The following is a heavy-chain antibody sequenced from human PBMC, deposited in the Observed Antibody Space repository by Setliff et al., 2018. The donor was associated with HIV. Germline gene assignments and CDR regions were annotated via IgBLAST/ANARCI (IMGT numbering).Heavy chain of an antibody. Sequence: PSETLSLTCTVSGDSISSGSYYWSWIRQPAGKGLEWIGRVYSSGSTNYNPPLKSRLPISVDTSKRQFSLNLSSVTAADTAVYSCASLGYNYVSSGHGLWGQGTLVTVSS. CDR1: GDSISSGSYY. D-gene: IGHD3-22*01. CDR3: ASLGYNYVSSGHGL. V-gene: IGHV4-61*02. J-gene: IGHJ4*02. CDR2: VYSSGST.